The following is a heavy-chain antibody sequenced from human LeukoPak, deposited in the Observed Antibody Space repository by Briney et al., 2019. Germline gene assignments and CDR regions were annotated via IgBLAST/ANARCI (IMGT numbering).Heavy chain of an antibody. Sequence: GASVKVSCKASGYTFTSYAMNWVRQAPGQGLEWMGWTNTNTGNPTYAQGFTGRFVFSLDTSVSTAYLQISSLKAEDTAVYYCARMRLRYFDWLPIYYYYGMDVWGQGTTVTVSS. CDR2: TNTNTGNP. D-gene: IGHD3-9*01. CDR1: GYTFTSYA. CDR3: ARMRLRYFDWLPIYYYYGMDV. J-gene: IGHJ6*02. V-gene: IGHV7-4-1*02.